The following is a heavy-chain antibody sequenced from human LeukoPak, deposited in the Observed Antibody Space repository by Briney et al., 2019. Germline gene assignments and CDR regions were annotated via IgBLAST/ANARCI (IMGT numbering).Heavy chain of an antibody. V-gene: IGHV3-23*01. J-gene: IGHJ4*02. CDR2: IRGTGTTT. Sequence: GGSLRLSCAASGFTFSDHAMSWVRQAPGKGLEWVSAIRGTGTTTCYAASVKGRFTISRDNSKNTADLQMNGLRAEDTAVYYCAKVSWLGTLPSYHFDSWGQGTQVTVSS. D-gene: IGHD6-19*01. CDR3: AKVSWLGTLPSYHFDS. CDR1: GFTFSDHA.